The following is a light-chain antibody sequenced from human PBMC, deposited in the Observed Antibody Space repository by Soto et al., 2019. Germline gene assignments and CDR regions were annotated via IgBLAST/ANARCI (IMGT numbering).Light chain of an antibody. CDR2: GAS. CDR3: QQYGSSAG. V-gene: IGKV3-20*01. J-gene: IGKJ4*02. Sequence: EIVLTQSPGTLSLSPGERATLSCRASQSVSSSYLAWYQQKPGQAPRLLIYGASSRATGIPDRFSGSGSGTDFTLTISRLEPADFAVYYCQQYGSSAGFGGGTKVEIK. CDR1: QSVSSSY.